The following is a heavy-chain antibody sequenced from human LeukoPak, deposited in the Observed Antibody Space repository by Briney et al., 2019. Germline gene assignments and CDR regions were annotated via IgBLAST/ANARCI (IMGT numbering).Heavy chain of an antibody. Sequence: GGSLRLSCAASGFTFSTYAMSWVRQAPGKGLEWVSSISGSDDNTFYSDSVKGRFTISRDNSKNTLYLQMISLRAEDTAVYYCAKDGGDFYNWFDPWGQGTLVTVFS. D-gene: IGHD2-21*02. CDR2: ISGSDDNT. J-gene: IGHJ5*02. CDR3: AKDGGDFYNWFDP. V-gene: IGHV3-23*01. CDR1: GFTFSTYA.